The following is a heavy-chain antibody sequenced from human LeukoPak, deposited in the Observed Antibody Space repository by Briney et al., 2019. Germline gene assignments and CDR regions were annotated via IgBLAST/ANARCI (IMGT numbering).Heavy chain of an antibody. CDR2: INPNSGGT. Sequence: ASVKDSCKASGYTFTGYYMHWVRQAPGQGLEWMGWINPNSGGTNYAQKFQGRVTMTRDTSISTAYMELSRLRSDDTAVYYCARVLDYYDSSGYYPMRYGMDVWGQGTTVTVSS. CDR1: GYTFTGYY. CDR3: ARVLDYYDSSGYYPMRYGMDV. J-gene: IGHJ6*02. D-gene: IGHD3-22*01. V-gene: IGHV1-2*02.